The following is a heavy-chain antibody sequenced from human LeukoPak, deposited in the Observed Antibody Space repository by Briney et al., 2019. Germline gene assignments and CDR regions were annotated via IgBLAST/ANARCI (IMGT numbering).Heavy chain of an antibody. CDR1: GFVFSDYA. CDR2: ISGTGGNT. J-gene: IGHJ4*01. CDR3: AKDTFVVVTEFHH. D-gene: IGHD2-21*02. Sequence: GSLILSCVASGFVFSDYAMSWVRQAPGKGLEWVAAISGTGGNTYYTDSVKGRFTISRDNSKSTLYLQMNSLRAEDTALYYCAKDTFVVVTEFHHWGHGTLVTVPS. V-gene: IGHV3-23*01.